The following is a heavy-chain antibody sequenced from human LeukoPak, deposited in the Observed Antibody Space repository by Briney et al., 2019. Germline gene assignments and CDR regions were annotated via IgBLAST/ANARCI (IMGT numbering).Heavy chain of an antibody. D-gene: IGHD1-26*01. Sequence: GGSLRLSCAASGFTFSSYAMSWVRQAPGKGLEWVSAISDSGGSTYYADSVKGRFTISRDNSKNTLYLQMNSLRAEDTAVYYCAKDVGGSYAFDYWGQGILVTVAS. J-gene: IGHJ4*02. CDR3: AKDVGGSYAFDY. V-gene: IGHV3-23*01. CDR2: ISDSGGST. CDR1: GFTFSSYA.